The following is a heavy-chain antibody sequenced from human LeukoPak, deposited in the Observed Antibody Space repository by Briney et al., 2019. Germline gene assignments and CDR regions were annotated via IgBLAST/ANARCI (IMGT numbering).Heavy chain of an antibody. CDR3: ARGVWFGELIPFDY. V-gene: IGHV3-7*01. CDR1: GFTFSSYW. CDR2: IKQDGSEK. J-gene: IGHJ4*02. Sequence: RGSLRLSCAASGFTFSSYWMSWVRQAPGKGLEWVANIKQDGSEKYYVDSVKGRFTISRDNAKNSLYLQMNSLRAEDTAVYYCARGVWFGELIPFDYWGQGTLVTVSS. D-gene: IGHD3-10*01.